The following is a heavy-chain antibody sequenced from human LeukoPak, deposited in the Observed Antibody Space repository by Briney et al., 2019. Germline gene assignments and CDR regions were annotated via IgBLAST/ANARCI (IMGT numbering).Heavy chain of an antibody. CDR2: ISSSSSYI. Sequence: GGSLRLSCAASGFTFSNAWMSWVRQAPGTGLEWVSSISSSSSYIHYADSVKGRFTISRDNAKNSLYLQMNSLRAEDTAVYYCARAHYYDSSGSTDAFDIWGQGTMVTVSS. CDR1: GFTFSNAW. D-gene: IGHD3-22*01. V-gene: IGHV3-21*01. J-gene: IGHJ3*02. CDR3: ARAHYYDSSGSTDAFDI.